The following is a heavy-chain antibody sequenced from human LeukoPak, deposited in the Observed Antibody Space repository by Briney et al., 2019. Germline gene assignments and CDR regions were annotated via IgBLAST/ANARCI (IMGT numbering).Heavy chain of an antibody. Sequence: SETLSLACTVSGGSISSSNYYCGWLRQPPGKGLEWIGSVNYSGHTYYNPSLKSRVTISVDTSKNQFSLKLSSVTAADTAVYYCARRSGCSGGSCYSLWFDPWGQGTLVTVSS. CDR1: GGSISSSNYY. CDR2: VNYSGHT. V-gene: IGHV4-39*01. J-gene: IGHJ5*02. CDR3: ARRSGCSGGSCYSLWFDP. D-gene: IGHD2-15*01.